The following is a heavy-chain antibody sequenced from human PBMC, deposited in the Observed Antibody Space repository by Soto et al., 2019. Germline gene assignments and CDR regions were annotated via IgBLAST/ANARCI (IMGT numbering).Heavy chain of an antibody. CDR1: GFTFSSYS. Sequence: EVQLVESGGGLVKPGGSLRLSCAASGFTFSSYSMNWVRQAPGKGLEWVSSISSSSSYIYYADSVKGRFTISRDNAKNSLYLQMNSLRAEDTAVYYCASDGDGWLQPWGQGTLVTVSS. CDR3: ASDGDGWLQP. J-gene: IGHJ5*02. CDR2: ISSSSSYI. D-gene: IGHD5-12*01. V-gene: IGHV3-21*01.